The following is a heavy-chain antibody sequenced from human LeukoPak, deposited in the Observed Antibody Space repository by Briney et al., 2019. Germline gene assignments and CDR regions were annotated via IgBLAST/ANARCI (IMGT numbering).Heavy chain of an antibody. CDR1: GFTFSTYA. V-gene: IGHV3-23*01. D-gene: IGHD2-15*01. Sequence: PGESLRLSCAASGFTFSTYAMSWVRQAPGKGLEWVSAISGSGGSTYYADSVKGRFTISGDNSKNTLYLQMNSLRAEDTAVYYCAKDHCIGGSCYSDFWGQGTLVTVSS. CDR3: AKDHCIGGSCYSDF. J-gene: IGHJ4*02. CDR2: ISGSGGST.